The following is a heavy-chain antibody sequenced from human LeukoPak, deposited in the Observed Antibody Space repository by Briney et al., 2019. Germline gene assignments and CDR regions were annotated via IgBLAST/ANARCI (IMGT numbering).Heavy chain of an antibody. V-gene: IGHV4-61*01. D-gene: IGHD3-22*01. CDR3: ARANYYDSGGYLPVVYPSDY. J-gene: IGHJ4*02. CDR2: IYYSGST. CDR1: GGSVNSVTYY. Sequence: SDTLSLTCTVSGGSVNSVTYYWNWIRQPPGKGLEWIGYIYYSGSTNYNPSLKSRVTISLDTSKNQFSLKLSSVTAADTAVYYCARANYYDSGGYLPVVYPSDYWGQGTLVTVSS.